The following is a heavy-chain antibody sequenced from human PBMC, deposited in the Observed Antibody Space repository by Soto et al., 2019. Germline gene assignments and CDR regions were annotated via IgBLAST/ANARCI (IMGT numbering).Heavy chain of an antibody. Sequence: KTXETLSLTCTVSGVSITTTSYYWDWIRQPPGKGLEWIGSVYFSGTTYYNPSLKSRVTISVETSKNHFSLRLSSVTDADTAIYYCARHGSYWGQGTLVTVSS. CDR1: GVSITTTSYY. CDR2: VYFSGTT. J-gene: IGHJ4*02. CDR3: ARHGSY. V-gene: IGHV4-39*01.